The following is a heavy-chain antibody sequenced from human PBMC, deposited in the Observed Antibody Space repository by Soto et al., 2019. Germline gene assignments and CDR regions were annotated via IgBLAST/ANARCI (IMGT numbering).Heavy chain of an antibody. V-gene: IGHV4-31*03. CDR1: GFSISSGGYY. J-gene: IGHJ6*02. D-gene: IGHD3-10*01. CDR2: IYYSGNT. Sequence: QVQLQESGPGLVKPSQTLSLTCTVSGFSISSGGYYWSWIRQHPGKGLEWIGYIYYSGNTYYNPSLKSRVTISEDTSKNQFSLKLTSATAADTAVYYCARGAGRVEYYYYGMDVWGQGTTVTVSS. CDR3: ARGAGRVEYYYYGMDV.